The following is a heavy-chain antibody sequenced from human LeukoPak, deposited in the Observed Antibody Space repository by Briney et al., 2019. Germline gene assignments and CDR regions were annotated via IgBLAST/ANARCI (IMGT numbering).Heavy chain of an antibody. CDR3: ARAYLVIGAFDI. D-gene: IGHD3-22*01. CDR2: IYYSGST. CDR1: GGSISSSSYY. V-gene: IGHV4-39*07. J-gene: IGHJ3*02. Sequence: SETLSLTCTVSGGSISSSSYYWGWIRQPPGKGLEWIGSIYYSGSTYYNPSLKSRVTISVDTSKNQFSLKLSSVTAADTAVYYCARAYLVIGAFDIWGQGTMVTVSS.